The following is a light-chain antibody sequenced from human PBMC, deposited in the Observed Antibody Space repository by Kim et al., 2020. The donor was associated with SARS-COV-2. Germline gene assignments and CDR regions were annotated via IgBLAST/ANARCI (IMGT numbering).Light chain of an antibody. CDR1: QSLSNNY. V-gene: IGKV3-20*01. CDR3: KQYGSSPMT. CDR2: GIS. Sequence: EIVLTQSPGTLSLSPGEGATLSCRASQSLSNNYFAWYQQKPGQAPRLLISGISIRPTGIPDRFSGSGSGTYFTLTISRLEPEDFAVYYCKQYGSSPMTFGQGTKVDIK. J-gene: IGKJ1*01.